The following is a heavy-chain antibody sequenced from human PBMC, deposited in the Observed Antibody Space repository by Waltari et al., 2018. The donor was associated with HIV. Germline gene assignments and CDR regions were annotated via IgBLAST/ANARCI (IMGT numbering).Heavy chain of an antibody. CDR2: IYYSGST. CDR3: ARPPTN. V-gene: IGHV4-39*01. D-gene: IGHD1-26*01. CDR1: GGSISSISSY. J-gene: IGHJ4*02. Sequence: HLPLQESGPGLVKPSETLPLTCPDHGGSISSISSYWGWIRQPPGKGLAWIGSIYYSGSTYYNPSLKSRVTISVDTSKNQFSLKLSSVTAADTAVYYCARPPTNWGQGTLVTVSS.